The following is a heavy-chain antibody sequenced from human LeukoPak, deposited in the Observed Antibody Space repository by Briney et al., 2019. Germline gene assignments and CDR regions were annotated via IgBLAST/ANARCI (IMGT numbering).Heavy chain of an antibody. V-gene: IGHV3-23*01. D-gene: IGHD3-3*01. J-gene: IGHJ4*02. CDR2: ISGSGGST. CDR3: AKDTEDYDFWSGYWTY. CDR1: GFTFSSYA. Sequence: GGSLRLSCAASGFTFSSYAMSRVRQAPGKGLEWVSAISGSGGSTYYADSVKGRFTISRDNSKNTLYLQMNSLRAEDTAVYYCAKDTEDYDFWSGYWTYWGQGTLVTVSS.